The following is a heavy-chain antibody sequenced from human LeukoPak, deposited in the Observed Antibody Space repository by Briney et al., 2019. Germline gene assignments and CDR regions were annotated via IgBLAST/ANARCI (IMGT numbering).Heavy chain of an antibody. CDR2: ITFSSSII. CDR1: GFTFSSYS. V-gene: IGHV3-48*01. CDR3: ARDRLHYGEHEKTFDY. Sequence: PSGGSLRLSCAASGFTFSSYSMNWVRQAPGKGLEWVSYITFSSSIIYYADSVKGRFTISRDNAKNSLYLQMNSLRAEDTAVYYCARDRLHYGEHEKTFDYWGQGTLVSVSS. J-gene: IGHJ4*02. D-gene: IGHD4-17*01.